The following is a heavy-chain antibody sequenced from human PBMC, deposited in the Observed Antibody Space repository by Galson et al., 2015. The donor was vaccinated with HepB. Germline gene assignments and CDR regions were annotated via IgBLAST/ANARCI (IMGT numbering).Heavy chain of an antibody. D-gene: IGHD4-11*01. CDR2: IWYDGSNK. CDR1: GFTFSGYG. J-gene: IGHJ6*03. Sequence: SLRLSCAASGFTFSGYGMHWVRQAPGKGLEWVAVIWYDGSNKYYADSVKGRFTISRDNSKNTLYLQMNSLRAEDTAVYYCARDGQVTTSPYYMDVWGKGTTVTVSS. V-gene: IGHV3-33*01. CDR3: ARDGQVTTSPYYMDV.